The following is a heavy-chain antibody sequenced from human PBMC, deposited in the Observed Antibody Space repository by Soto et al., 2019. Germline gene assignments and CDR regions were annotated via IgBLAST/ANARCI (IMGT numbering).Heavy chain of an antibody. CDR2: ISYDGSNK. CDR1: GFTFSSYG. CDR3: AKDDATMVRGVINVHTDY. D-gene: IGHD3-10*01. Sequence: QVQLVESGGGVVQPGRSLRLSCAASGFTFSSYGMHWVRQAPGKGLEWVAVISYDGSNKYYADSVKGRFTISRDNSKNTLYLQMNSLRAEDTAVYYCAKDDATMVRGVINVHTDYWGQGTLVTVSS. V-gene: IGHV3-30*18. J-gene: IGHJ4*02.